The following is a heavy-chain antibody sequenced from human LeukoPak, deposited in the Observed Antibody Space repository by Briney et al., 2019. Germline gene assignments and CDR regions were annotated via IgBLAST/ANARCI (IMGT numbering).Heavy chain of an antibody. J-gene: IGHJ4*02. V-gene: IGHV1-24*01. CDR1: GYTLTELS. Sequence: GASVKVSCKVSGYTLTELSMHWVRQAPGKGLEWMGGFDPEDGETIYAQKFQGRVTMTEDTSTDTAYMELSSLRSEDTAVYYCARGMGSGTYRRFDFWGQGTLVTVSS. CDR3: ARGMGSGTYRRFDF. D-gene: IGHD3-10*01. CDR2: FDPEDGET.